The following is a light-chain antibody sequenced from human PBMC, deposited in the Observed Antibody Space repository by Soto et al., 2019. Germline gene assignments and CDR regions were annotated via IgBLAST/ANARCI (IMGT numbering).Light chain of an antibody. CDR3: QQYASTPPT. J-gene: IGKJ1*01. CDR2: GAS. CDR1: QSVNSNY. V-gene: IGKV3-20*01. Sequence: EIVLTQSPGTLSLSPGDRATLSCRASQSVNSNYLAWYQRKPGQAPRLLIYGASNRATDIPYRFSASGSGTDFTLTITRLEAEDFAVYYCQQYASTPPTFGQGTKVEV.